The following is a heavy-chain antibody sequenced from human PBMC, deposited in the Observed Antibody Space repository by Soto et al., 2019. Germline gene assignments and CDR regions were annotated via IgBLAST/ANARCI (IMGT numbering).Heavy chain of an antibody. CDR3: ARAAAVPGETDSFDS. D-gene: IGHD6-19*01. CDR1: GDAISTNYW. CDR2: VYHNGNT. J-gene: IGHJ4*02. V-gene: IGHV4-4*02. Sequence: ASETLSLTCAVSGDAISTNYWWSWVRQAPGKGLEWIGEVYHNGNTNYNPSLKSRVTMSVDTSKNQFSLKLTSVTAVDTAMYYCARAAAVPGETDSFDSWGQGTLVTVSS.